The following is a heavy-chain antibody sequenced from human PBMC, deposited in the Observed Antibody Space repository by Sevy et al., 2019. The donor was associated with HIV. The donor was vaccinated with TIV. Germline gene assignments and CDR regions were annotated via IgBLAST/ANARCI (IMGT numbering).Heavy chain of an antibody. D-gene: IGHD3-16*01. CDR2: IMGDGSRR. Sequence: GGSMRLSCAASGFDFSTYWMHWVRQAPGKGLVWVSRIMGDGSRRSHADSVKGRFTISRDNAKNTLYLQMNSLRAEDTAYYFCARDPFGGYYFDHWGPGTLVTVSS. J-gene: IGHJ4*02. CDR3: ARDPFGGYYFDH. V-gene: IGHV3-74*01. CDR1: GFDFSTYW.